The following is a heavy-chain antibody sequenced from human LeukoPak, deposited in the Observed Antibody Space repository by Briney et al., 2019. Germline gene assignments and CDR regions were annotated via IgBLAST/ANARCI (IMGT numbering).Heavy chain of an antibody. CDR3: ARTVAYSSGWYRYFDY. V-gene: IGHV2-70*11. D-gene: IGHD6-19*01. Sequence: SGPALVKPAQTLTLTCTFSGFSLSTSGMCVSWIRQPPGKALEWLARIDWDDDKYYSTSLKTRLTISKDTSKNQVVLTMTNMDPVDTATYYCARTVAYSSGWYRYFDYWGQGTLVTVSS. CDR2: IDWDDDK. CDR1: GFSLSTSGMC. J-gene: IGHJ4*02.